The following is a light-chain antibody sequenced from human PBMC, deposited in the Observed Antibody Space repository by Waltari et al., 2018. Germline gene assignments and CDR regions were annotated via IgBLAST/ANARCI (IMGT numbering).Light chain of an antibody. CDR3: QQYYSYPLLT. CDR2: AAS. Sequence: AIRMTQSPYSLAAAKRDKVTNTCRVSQGISSYLAWYQQKPGKAPKLLIYAASTLQSGVPSRFSGSGSGTDFTLTISCLQSEDFATYYCQQYYSYPLLTFGGGTKVEIK. CDR1: QGISSY. V-gene: IGKV1-8*01. J-gene: IGKJ4*01.